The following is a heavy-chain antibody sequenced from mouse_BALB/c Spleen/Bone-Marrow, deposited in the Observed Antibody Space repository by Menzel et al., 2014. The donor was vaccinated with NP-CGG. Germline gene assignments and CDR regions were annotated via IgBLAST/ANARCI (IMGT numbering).Heavy chain of an antibody. CDR3: ARSGVCGYYF. D-gene: IGHD2-3*01. Sequence: EVHLVESGGGLVKPGGSLKLSCAASGFTFSSYAMSWVRQTPEKRLEWVATISSGGSYTYYPDGVKGRFTISRDNAKNTLYLQMSSLRSEDTAMYYCARSGVCGYYFGGQGTTLTVSS. CDR2: ISSGGSYT. V-gene: IGHV5-9-3*01. CDR1: GFTFSSYA. J-gene: IGHJ2*01.